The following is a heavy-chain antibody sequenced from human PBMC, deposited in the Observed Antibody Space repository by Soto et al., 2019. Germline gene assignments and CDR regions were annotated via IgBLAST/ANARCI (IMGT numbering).Heavy chain of an antibody. CDR2: IYNRETT. Sequence: SETLCHRCTVSGGSLSTSEHYGSWIRQNPGKGLKRLGHIYNRETTKYKTTLKNRLSTSEEKTKNQKTQKQKSVTAADTAVYYCAREYHPWGQGTLVTVS. V-gene: IGHV4-61*08. CDR1: GGSLSTSEHY. J-gene: IGHJ5*02. CDR3: AREYHP. D-gene: IGHD2-2*02.